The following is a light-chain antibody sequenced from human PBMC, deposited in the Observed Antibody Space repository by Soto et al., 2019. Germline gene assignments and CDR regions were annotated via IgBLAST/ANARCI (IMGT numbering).Light chain of an antibody. V-gene: IGKV1-33*01. Sequence: DIQMTHPPSSLSASVGDRVTITCQASQDISNYLNWYQQKPGKAPKLLIYDASNLETGVPSRFSGSGSGTDFTFTISSLQPEDIPTYYCQQYDNLRLTFGGGIKVEIX. CDR1: QDISNY. J-gene: IGKJ4*01. CDR3: QQYDNLRLT. CDR2: DAS.